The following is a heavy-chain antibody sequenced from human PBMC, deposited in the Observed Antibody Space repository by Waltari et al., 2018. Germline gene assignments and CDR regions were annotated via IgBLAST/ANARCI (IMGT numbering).Heavy chain of an antibody. V-gene: IGHV1-2*06. Sequence: QMQLVQSGSEVKKAGASVKVSCKASGYTFIGYYIYWVRQAPGQGLEWVGRINPYTGVTDYAQGFQDRVTVSRDTSISTAYMDMRRLRSDDTAVYFCARLWDSNVGYLTRPMDVWGQGTTVTVS. CDR3: ARLWDSNVGYLTRPMDV. CDR1: GYTFIGYY. CDR2: INPYTGVT. J-gene: IGHJ6*02. D-gene: IGHD3-16*01.